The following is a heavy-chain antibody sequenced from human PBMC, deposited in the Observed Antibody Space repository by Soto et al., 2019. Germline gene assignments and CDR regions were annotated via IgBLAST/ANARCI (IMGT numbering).Heavy chain of an antibody. J-gene: IGHJ4*02. CDR1: GYTFSSYA. V-gene: IGHV1-3*01. CDR2: INAGYGNT. CDR3: ARDTGDGTFDF. Sequence: QVHLVQSGAEVRKPGASVKVSCKASGYTFSSYAMHWVRQAPGQRLEWMGWINAGYGNTKSSQTFQDRVTISRDTAASTAYMELTSLRSEDTAGYYCARDTGDGTFDFWGQGTLVTVSS. D-gene: IGHD7-27*01.